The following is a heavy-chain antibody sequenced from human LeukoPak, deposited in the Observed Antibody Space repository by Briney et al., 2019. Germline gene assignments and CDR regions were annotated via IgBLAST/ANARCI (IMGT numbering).Heavy chain of an antibody. D-gene: IGHD3-16*01. Sequence: QTGGSLRLSCAASGFTFSNFAMHWVRQAPGKGLEWVAVISYDGDNEYYADSVKGQFTISRDNSKDRLYLQVNSLRPEDTAMYYCARVRGGRSWYYYGMDVWGRGTTVTVSS. CDR1: GFTFSNFA. V-gene: IGHV3-30-3*01. CDR3: ARVRGGRSWYYYGMDV. J-gene: IGHJ6*02. CDR2: ISYDGDNE.